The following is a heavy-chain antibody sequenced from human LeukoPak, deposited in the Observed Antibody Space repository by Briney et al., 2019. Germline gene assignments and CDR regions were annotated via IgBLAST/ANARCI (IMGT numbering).Heavy chain of an antibody. D-gene: IGHD1-1*01. Sequence: SETLSLTCTVSGGSISSYYWSWIRQPPRKGLEWIGYIYTSGSTNYNPSLKSRVTISVDTSKNQLSLKLSSVTAADTAVYYCARTSKVPGGNYYYMDVWGKGTTVTVSS. CDR2: IYTSGST. J-gene: IGHJ6*03. CDR1: GGSISSYY. CDR3: ARTSKVPGGNYYYMDV. V-gene: IGHV4-4*09.